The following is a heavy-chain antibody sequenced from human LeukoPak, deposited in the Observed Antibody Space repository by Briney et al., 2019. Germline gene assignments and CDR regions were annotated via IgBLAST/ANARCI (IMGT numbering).Heavy chain of an antibody. CDR1: GGSISSSSYY. CDR2: IYYSGST. CDR3: ARDWDLEPMVAAAFDI. Sequence: SETLSLTCTVSGGSISSSSYYWGWIRQPPGKGLEWIGSIYYSGSTYYNPSLKSRVTISVDTSKNQFFLKLSSVTAADTAVYYCARDWDLEPMVAAAFDIWGQGTMVTVSS. D-gene: IGHD1-26*01. J-gene: IGHJ3*02. V-gene: IGHV4-39*07.